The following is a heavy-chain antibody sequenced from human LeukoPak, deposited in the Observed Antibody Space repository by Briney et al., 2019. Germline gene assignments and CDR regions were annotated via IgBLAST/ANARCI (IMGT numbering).Heavy chain of an antibody. CDR3: PFGDYYRLDA. D-gene: IGHD3-16*02. CDR2: INNSGST. Sequence: SGTRSLTCAVSVGSIDSNNWWGWVSQSPGKGLEWIGEINNSGSTNYNPSLKSRLTLSIDNSKNQFSLTLSSVIAADTAVYYCPFGDYYRLDAWGQGTLVTVSS. V-gene: IGHV4-4*02. J-gene: IGHJ5*02. CDR1: VGSIDSNNW.